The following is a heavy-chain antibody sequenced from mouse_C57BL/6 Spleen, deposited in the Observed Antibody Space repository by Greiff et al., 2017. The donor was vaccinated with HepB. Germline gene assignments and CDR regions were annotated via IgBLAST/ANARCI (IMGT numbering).Heavy chain of an antibody. CDR3: TRGDRYYCSFYYAMDY. Sequence: QVQLQQSGAELVRPGASVTLSCKASGYTFTDYEMHWVKQTPVHGLEWIGAIDPETGGTAYNQKFKGKAILTADKSSSTAYMELRSLTSEDSAVYYCTRGDRYYCSFYYAMDYWGQGTSVTVSS. CDR2: IDPETGGT. V-gene: IGHV1-15*01. J-gene: IGHJ4*01. D-gene: IGHD1-1*01. CDR1: GYTFTDYE.